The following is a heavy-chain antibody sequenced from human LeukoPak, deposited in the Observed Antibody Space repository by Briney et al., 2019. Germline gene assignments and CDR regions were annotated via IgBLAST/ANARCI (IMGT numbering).Heavy chain of an antibody. D-gene: IGHD4-17*01. J-gene: IGHJ5*02. CDR2: VFSDGTYK. CDR1: GFTSSSSA. CDR3: AKGPLYYYGDNAWFGP. Sequence: GGSLRLSCAASGFTSSSSAMHWVRQAPGKGLEWVAVVFSDGTYKYYADSVKGRFTISRDNSKNMLFLQMNSLRAEDTAVYYCAKGPLYYYGDNAWFGPWGQGTLVTVSS. V-gene: IGHV3-30*18.